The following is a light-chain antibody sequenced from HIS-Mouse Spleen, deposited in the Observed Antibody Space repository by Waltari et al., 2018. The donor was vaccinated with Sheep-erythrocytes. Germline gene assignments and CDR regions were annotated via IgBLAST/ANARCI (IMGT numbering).Light chain of an antibody. J-gene: IGLJ3*02. CDR1: SSDVGRYTL. CDR2: EGS. V-gene: IGLV2-23*01. CDR3: CSYAGSSVWV. Sequence: QSALTQPASVSGSPRQSITISCTGTSSDVGRYTLVSWYQQHPGKAPKLMIYEGSKRPSGVSNRFSGSKSGNTASLTISGLQAEDEADYYCCSYAGSSVWVFGGGTKLTVL.